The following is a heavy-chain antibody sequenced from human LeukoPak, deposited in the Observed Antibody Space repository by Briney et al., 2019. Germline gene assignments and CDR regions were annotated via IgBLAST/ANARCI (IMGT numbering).Heavy chain of an antibody. CDR3: TRVSIHGYSDY. CDR2: IYYTGRT. Sequence: PSETLSLTCTVSGGSISSYYWSWIRQPPGKGLDWIGYIYYTGRTKYNPSLQSRVAISVDTSKNQFSLRLSSVTTADTAVYFCTRVSIHGYSDYWGQGTLVTVSS. CDR1: GGSISSYY. J-gene: IGHJ4*02. V-gene: IGHV4-59*01.